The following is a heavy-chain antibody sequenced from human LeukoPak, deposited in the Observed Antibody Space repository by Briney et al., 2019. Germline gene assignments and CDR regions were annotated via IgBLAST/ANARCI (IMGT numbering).Heavy chain of an antibody. D-gene: IGHD3-9*01. CDR2: IYSGGST. V-gene: IGHV3-53*05. Sequence: GGSLRLSCAASGFTVSSNYMSWVRQAPGKGLEWVSVIYSGGSTYYADSVKGRFTISRDNFKNTLYLQMNSLRAEDTAVYYCAKDPHPYDILTGPRDWGQGTLVTVSS. CDR1: GFTVSSNY. CDR3: AKDPHPYDILTGPRD. J-gene: IGHJ4*02.